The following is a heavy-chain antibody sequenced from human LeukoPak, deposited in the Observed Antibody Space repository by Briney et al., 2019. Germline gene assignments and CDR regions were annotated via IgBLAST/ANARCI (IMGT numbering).Heavy chain of an antibody. Sequence: PGGSLRLSCAASGFTFSSYAMSWVRQAPGKGLEWVSAISGSGGSTYYADSVKGRFTISRDNSKNTLYLQMNGLRAEDTAVYYCAKDGYKVAVAGTSHFDYWGQGTLVTVS. CDR3: AKDGYKVAVAGTSHFDY. CDR2: ISGSGGST. V-gene: IGHV3-23*01. D-gene: IGHD6-19*01. J-gene: IGHJ4*02. CDR1: GFTFSSYA.